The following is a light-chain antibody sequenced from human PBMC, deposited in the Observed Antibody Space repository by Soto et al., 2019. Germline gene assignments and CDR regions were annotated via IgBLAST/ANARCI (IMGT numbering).Light chain of an antibody. V-gene: IGKV1-5*03. J-gene: IGKJ4*01. Sequence: DIQMTQSPSTLSASVGDRVTITCRASQSIISWLAWYQQKPGKAPKLLIFQASSLKSGVPSRFSGSGSATEYTLTISSLQPDDFATYYCEDYSSSSGLTFGGGTKVEIK. CDR3: EDYSSSSGLT. CDR1: QSIISW. CDR2: QAS.